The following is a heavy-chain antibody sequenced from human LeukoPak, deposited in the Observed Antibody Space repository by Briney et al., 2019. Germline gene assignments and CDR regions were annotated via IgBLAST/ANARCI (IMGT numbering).Heavy chain of an antibody. CDR3: ARVRGYCSGGSCLLYYFDY. Sequence: PSETLSLTCAVYGGSFSGYYWSGIRQPPGKGLEWIGEINHSGSTNYNPSLKSRVTISLDTSKNQFSLKLSSVTAADTAVYYCARVRGYCSGGSCLLYYFDYWGQGTLVTVS. D-gene: IGHD2-15*01. CDR1: GGSFSGYY. J-gene: IGHJ4*02. CDR2: INHSGST. V-gene: IGHV4-34*01.